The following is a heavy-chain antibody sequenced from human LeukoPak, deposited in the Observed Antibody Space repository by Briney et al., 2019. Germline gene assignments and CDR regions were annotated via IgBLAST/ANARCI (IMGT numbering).Heavy chain of an antibody. CDR2: INPNSGGT. CDR1: GYTFTGYY. Sequence: GASVKVSSKASGYTFTGYYMHWVRQAPGQGLEWMGWINPNSGGTNYAQKFQGRVTMTRDTSISTAYMELSRLRSDDTAVYYCARDFEYYGGNMAIDYWGQGTLVTVSS. J-gene: IGHJ4*02. V-gene: IGHV1-2*02. D-gene: IGHD4-23*01. CDR3: ARDFEYYGGNMAIDY.